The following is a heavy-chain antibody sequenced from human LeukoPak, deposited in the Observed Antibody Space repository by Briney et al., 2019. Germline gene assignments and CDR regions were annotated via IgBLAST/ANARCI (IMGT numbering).Heavy chain of an antibody. J-gene: IGHJ4*02. CDR2: ISAYNGDT. V-gene: IGHV1-18*04. CDR3: ARETYYYGSGSYNFDY. Sequence: GASVKVPCKASGYTFTSYGISWVRQAPGQGLEWMGWISAYNGDTNYAQKLQGRVTITTDTSTSTAYMELRSLRSDDTAVYYCARETYYYGSGSYNFDYWGQGTLVTVSS. D-gene: IGHD3-10*01. CDR1: GYTFTSYG.